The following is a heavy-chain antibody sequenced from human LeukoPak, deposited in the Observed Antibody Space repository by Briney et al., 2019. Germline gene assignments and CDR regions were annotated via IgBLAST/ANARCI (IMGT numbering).Heavy chain of an antibody. J-gene: IGHJ4*02. Sequence: GGSLRLPCAASGFTFSSYSMSWVRQAPGKGLEWVSSITTSSTYISYADSVKGRFTISRDNAKNSLYLQMNSLRAEDTAVYYCARGKYSSGWFDYWGQGTLVTVSS. CDR3: ARGKYSSGWFDY. D-gene: IGHD6-19*01. V-gene: IGHV3-21*01. CDR2: ITTSSTYI. CDR1: GFTFSSYS.